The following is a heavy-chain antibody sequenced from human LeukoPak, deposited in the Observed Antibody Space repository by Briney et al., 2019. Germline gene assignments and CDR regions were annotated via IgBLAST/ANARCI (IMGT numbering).Heavy chain of an antibody. D-gene: IGHD5-18*01. J-gene: IGHJ4*02. CDR2: IYYSGST. Sequence: SQTLSLTCTVSGGSISSGGYYWSWIRQHPGKGLEWIGYIYYSGSTYYNPSLKSRVTISVDTSKNQFSLKLSSVTAADTAVYYCARTPNHGKLYVDTVPFDYWGQGTLVTVSS. CDR3: ARTPNHGKLYVDTVPFDY. CDR1: GGSISSGGYY. V-gene: IGHV4-31*03.